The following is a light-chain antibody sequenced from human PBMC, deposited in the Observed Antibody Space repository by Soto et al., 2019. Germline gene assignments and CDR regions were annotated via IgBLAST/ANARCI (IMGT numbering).Light chain of an antibody. Sequence: SALTQPASVSGSPGQSITISCTGTTSDVGRYKFVSWYQHHPGKAPKLLIFEVTNRPSGVSSRFSGSKSGNTASLTISGLQTEDEATYYCGSSTDKDTLVIFGRGTK. V-gene: IGLV2-14*01. J-gene: IGLJ2*01. CDR1: TSDVGRYKF. CDR3: GSSTDKDTLVI. CDR2: EVT.